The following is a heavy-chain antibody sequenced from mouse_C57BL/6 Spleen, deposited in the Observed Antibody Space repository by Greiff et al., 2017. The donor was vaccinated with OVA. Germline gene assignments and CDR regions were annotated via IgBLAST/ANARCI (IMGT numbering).Heavy chain of an antibody. D-gene: IGHD2-5*01. Sequence: QVQLQQPGAELVMPGASVKLSCKASGYTFTSYWMHWVKQRPGQGLEWIGEIDPSDSYTNYNQKFKGKSTLTVDKSSSTAYMQLSSLTSEDSAVYYCARGGDYSNTGGFDYWGQGTTLTVSS. CDR3: ARGGDYSNTGGFDY. CDR1: GYTFTSYW. CDR2: IDPSDSYT. J-gene: IGHJ2*01. V-gene: IGHV1-69*01.